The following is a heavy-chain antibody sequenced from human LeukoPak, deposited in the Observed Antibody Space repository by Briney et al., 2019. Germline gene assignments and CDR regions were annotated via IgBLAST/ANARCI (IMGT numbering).Heavy chain of an antibody. Sequence: ASVKVSCKASGYTFTSYDINCVRQATGQGLEWMGWMNPNSGNTGYAQKFQGRVTMNRNTSISTAYMELSSVRSEDTAVYYCARGVWKYHTMFGYYYDGTDVWGQGTTVIVSS. D-gene: IGHD3-3*01. CDR3: ARGVWKYHTMFGYYYDGTDV. CDR1: GYTFTSYD. J-gene: IGHJ6*02. V-gene: IGHV1-8*01. CDR2: MNPNSGNT.